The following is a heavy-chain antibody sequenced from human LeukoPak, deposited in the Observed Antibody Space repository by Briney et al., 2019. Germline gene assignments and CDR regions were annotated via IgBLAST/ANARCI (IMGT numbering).Heavy chain of an antibody. Sequence: SETLSLTCTVSGGSISSYYWSWIRQPPGKGLEWIGYIYYSGSTNYNPSLKSRVTISVDTSKNQFSLKLSSVTAADTAVYYCARHSGYSSSWYLGYWGQGTLVAVSS. CDR3: ARHSGYSSSWYLGY. D-gene: IGHD6-13*01. CDR1: GGSISSYY. J-gene: IGHJ4*02. CDR2: IYYSGST. V-gene: IGHV4-59*08.